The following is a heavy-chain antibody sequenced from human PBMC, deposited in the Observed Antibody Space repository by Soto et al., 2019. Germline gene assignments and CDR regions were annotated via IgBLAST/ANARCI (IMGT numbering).Heavy chain of an antibody. CDR2: IYYSGST. D-gene: IGHD3-10*02. V-gene: IGHV4-59*08. J-gene: IGHJ2*01. CDR1: GGSISSYY. CDR3: ARHGYYVPHWYFDL. Sequence: QVQLQESGPGLVKPSEILSLTSTVSGGSISSYYWSWIRQPPGKGLEWIGYIYYSGSTNYNPSLKSRVTISVDTSTNQFPLKLSSVTAADTAVYYCARHGYYVPHWYFDLWGRGTLVTVSS.